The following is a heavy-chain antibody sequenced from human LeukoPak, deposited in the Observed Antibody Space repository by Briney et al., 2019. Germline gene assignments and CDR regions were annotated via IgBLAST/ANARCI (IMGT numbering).Heavy chain of an antibody. V-gene: IGHV3-30*03. Sequence: GGSLRLSCAASGFTFNVYGMDWVRLAPGKGLEWLAFISFDASNTYYEDSVKGRFTISRDNSKYTVNLQMSSLSADDMAVYFCARATSYYDNSASGYWGQGTLVTVSS. CDR1: GFTFNVYG. CDR2: ISFDASNT. CDR3: ARATSYYDNSASGY. D-gene: IGHD3-16*01. J-gene: IGHJ1*01.